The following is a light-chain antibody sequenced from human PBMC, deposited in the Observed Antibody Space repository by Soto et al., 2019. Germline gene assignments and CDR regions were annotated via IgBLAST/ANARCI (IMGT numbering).Light chain of an antibody. CDR2: TAS. CDR1: RGIDSN. CDR3: QQHNGYPLT. V-gene: IGKV1-9*01. Sequence: DIQLTQSPSFLSASVGDRVTITCRASRGIDSNLAWYQQKPGKAPNLLIYTASTLQIEVPSRFSGSASGTEFTLTISSLQPEDVATYYCQQHNGYPLTFGGRTKVEIK. J-gene: IGKJ4*01.